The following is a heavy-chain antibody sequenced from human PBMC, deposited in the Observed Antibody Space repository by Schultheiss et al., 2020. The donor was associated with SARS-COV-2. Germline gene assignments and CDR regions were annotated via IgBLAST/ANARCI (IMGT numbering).Heavy chain of an antibody. D-gene: IGHD6-13*01. CDR3: ARVAAAGPSYGMDV. V-gene: IGHV3-48*01. CDR2: ISSSSSTI. Sequence: GESLKISCAASGFTFSSYSMNWVRQAPGKGLEWVSYISSSSSTIYYADSVKGRFAISRDNAKNSLYLQMNSLRAEDTAVYYCARVAAAGPSYGMDVWGQGTTVTVSS. CDR1: GFTFSSYS. J-gene: IGHJ6*02.